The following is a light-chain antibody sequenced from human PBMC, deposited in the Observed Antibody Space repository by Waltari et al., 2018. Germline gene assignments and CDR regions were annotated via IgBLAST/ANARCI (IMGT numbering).Light chain of an antibody. Sequence: QSALTQPAPVSGSPGQSITISCTGASSDVGGYNYVPCYQQHPGKAPRLMISDVKKRPSGVSNRFSGSKSDNTASLTISGLQAEDEAHYYCTSFTSSSTILFGGGTKLTVL. CDR2: DVK. CDR3: TSFTSSSTIL. V-gene: IGLV2-14*01. CDR1: SSDVGGYNY. J-gene: IGLJ2*01.